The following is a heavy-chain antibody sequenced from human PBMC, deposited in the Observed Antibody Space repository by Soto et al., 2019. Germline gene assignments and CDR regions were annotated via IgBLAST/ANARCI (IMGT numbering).Heavy chain of an antibody. CDR2: INPSGGST. CDR3: ARQAIAVAGNNWFDP. CDR1: GYTFTNYY. Sequence: VASVKVSCKASGYTFTNYYIHWVRQAPGQGLEWMGIINPSGGSTSYAQKFQGRVTMTRDTSTSTVYMELSSLRSEDTAVYYCARQAIAVAGNNWFDPWGQGTLVTVSS. J-gene: IGHJ5*02. V-gene: IGHV1-46*01. D-gene: IGHD6-19*01.